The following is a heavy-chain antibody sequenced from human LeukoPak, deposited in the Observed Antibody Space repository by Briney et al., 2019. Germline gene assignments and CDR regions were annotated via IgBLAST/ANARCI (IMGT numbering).Heavy chain of an antibody. J-gene: IGHJ6*03. Sequence: GGSLRLSCAASGFTFSDYYMSWIRQAPGKGLEWVSYISSSGSTIYYADSVKGRFTISRDNAKNSLYLQMNSLRAEDTAVYCCAGHYHYYYYMDVWGKGTTVTVSS. CDR3: AGHYHYYYYMDV. V-gene: IGHV3-11*01. CDR2: ISSSGSTI. CDR1: GFTFSDYY.